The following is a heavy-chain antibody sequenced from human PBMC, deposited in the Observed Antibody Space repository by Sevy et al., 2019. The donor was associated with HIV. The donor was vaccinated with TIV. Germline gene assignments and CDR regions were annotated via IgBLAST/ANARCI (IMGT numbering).Heavy chain of an antibody. CDR3: AIDNGYCTNGVCYTSYYYYGMDV. J-gene: IGHJ6*02. CDR1: GFTFDDYA. Sequence: GGSLRLSCAASGFTFDDYAMHWVRQAPGKGLEWVSGISWNSGSIGYADSVKGRFTISRDNAKNSLYLQMNSLRAEDTALYYCAIDNGYCTNGVCYTSYYYYGMDVWGQGTTVTVSS. D-gene: IGHD2-8*01. V-gene: IGHV3-9*01. CDR2: ISWNSGSI.